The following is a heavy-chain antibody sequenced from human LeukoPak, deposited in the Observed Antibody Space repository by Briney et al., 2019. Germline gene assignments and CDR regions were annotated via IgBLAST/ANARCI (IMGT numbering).Heavy chain of an antibody. CDR3: ARRGIYDTPYYFDY. CDR2: IYYSGST. CDR1: GGSISSSSNY. Sequence: SETLSLTCSVSGGSISSSSNYWGWIRQPPGKGLEWIGSIYYSGSTYYNPSLKSRVTISVDTSKNQFSLKLSSVTAADTAVYYCARRGIYDTPYYFDYWGQGTLVTVSS. V-gene: IGHV4-39*07. J-gene: IGHJ4*02. D-gene: IGHD3-22*01.